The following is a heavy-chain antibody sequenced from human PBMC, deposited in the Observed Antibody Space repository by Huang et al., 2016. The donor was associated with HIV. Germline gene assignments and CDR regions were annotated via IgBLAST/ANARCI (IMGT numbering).Heavy chain of an antibody. J-gene: IGHJ6*03. CDR1: GFSFSDYA. Sequence: EVQLLESGGGLVQAGGSQRLSCAASGFSFSDYAMTWVRQAPGKGLEWVSALSGSGTTYYRDSVKGRFTISRDNSKNTLFLQTNSLRVEDTAVYYCAKIISNWPLYYMDVWGKGTTVTVSS. D-gene: IGHD6-13*01. V-gene: IGHV3-23*01. CDR2: LSGSGTT. CDR3: AKIISNWPLYYMDV.